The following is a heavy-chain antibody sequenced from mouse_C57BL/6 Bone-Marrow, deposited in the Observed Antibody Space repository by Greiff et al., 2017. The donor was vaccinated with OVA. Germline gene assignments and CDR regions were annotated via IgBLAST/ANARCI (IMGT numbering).Heavy chain of an antibody. J-gene: IGHJ3*01. Sequence: EVQLVESGGDLVKPGGSLKLSCAASGFTFSSYGMSWVRQTPDKRLEWVATISSGGSYTYYPDSVKGRFTISRDNAKNTLYLQMSSLKSEDTAMYYCAREDYGNYLAWFAYWGQGTLVTVSA. D-gene: IGHD2-1*01. V-gene: IGHV5-6*01. CDR3: AREDYGNYLAWFAY. CDR1: GFTFSSYG. CDR2: ISSGGSYT.